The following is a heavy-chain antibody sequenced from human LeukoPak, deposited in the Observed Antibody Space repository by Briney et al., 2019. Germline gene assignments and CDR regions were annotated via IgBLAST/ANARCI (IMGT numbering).Heavy chain of an antibody. J-gene: IGHJ4*02. CDR2: INPSGGST. CDR3: AGRITIFVVVNDYYFDY. D-gene: IGHD3-3*01. V-gene: IGHV1-46*01. CDR1: GYTFTSYY. Sequence: GASVKVSCKASGYTFTSYYMHWVRQAPGQGLEWMGIINPSGGSTSYAQKFQGRVTITADESTSTAYMELSSLRTEDTAVYYCAGRITIFVVVNDYYFDYWGQGTLVTVSS.